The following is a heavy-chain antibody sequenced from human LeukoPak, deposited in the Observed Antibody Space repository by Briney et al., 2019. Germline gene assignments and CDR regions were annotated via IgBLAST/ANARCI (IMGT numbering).Heavy chain of an antibody. CDR2: IDWDDDK. Sequence: SGPALVKPTQTLTLTCTFSGFLLSTSGMCVSWIRQPPGKALEWLALIDWDDDKYYSTSLKTRLTISKDTSKNQVVLTMTNMDPVDTATYYCARTRGYGDYDTNWFDPWGQGTLVTVSS. V-gene: IGHV2-70*01. J-gene: IGHJ5*02. D-gene: IGHD4-17*01. CDR1: GFLLSTSGMC. CDR3: ARTRGYGDYDTNWFDP.